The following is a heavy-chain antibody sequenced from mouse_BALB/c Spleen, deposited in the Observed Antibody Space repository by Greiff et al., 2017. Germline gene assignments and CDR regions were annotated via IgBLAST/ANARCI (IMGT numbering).Heavy chain of an antibody. D-gene: IGHD2-4*01. CDR2: ISSGGSYT. CDR1: GFTFSSYA. Sequence: EVMLVESGGGLVKPGGSLKLSCAASGFTFSSYAMSWVRQTPEKRLEWVATISSGGSYTYYPDSVKGRFTISRDNAKNTLYLQMSSLRSEDTAMYYCARREITRLYYYAMDYWGQGTSVTVSS. J-gene: IGHJ4*01. CDR3: ARREITRLYYYAMDY. V-gene: IGHV5-9-1*01.